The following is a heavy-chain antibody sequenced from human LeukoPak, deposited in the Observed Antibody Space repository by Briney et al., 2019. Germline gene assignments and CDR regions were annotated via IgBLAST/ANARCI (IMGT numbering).Heavy chain of an antibody. CDR1: GFSFSTYS. Sequence: PGGSLRLSCASSGFSFSTYSMNWVRLPPGKGLEWVSSISYSSIYIYYADSVKGRFTISRDDAQNSLYLQMNNLRADDTAVYYCARANTNGYTYGNFDYWGQGTLVTVSS. V-gene: IGHV3-21*01. CDR2: ISYSSIYI. D-gene: IGHD5-18*01. CDR3: ARANTNGYTYGNFDY. J-gene: IGHJ4*02.